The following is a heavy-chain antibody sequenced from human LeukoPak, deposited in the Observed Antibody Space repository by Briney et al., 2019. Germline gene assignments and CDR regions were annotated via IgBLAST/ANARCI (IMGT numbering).Heavy chain of an antibody. J-gene: IGHJ4*02. CDR3: AAWGLYNY. Sequence: PGGSLRLSCAASGFTLSDYWMNWVRQAPRKWLERVANINLQGSVKLHVDSVEGRFTISRDNAKNSLFLQMTSLKVEDTAVYYCAAWGLYNYWGQGTLVTVSS. CDR1: GFTLSDYW. CDR2: INLQGSVK. D-gene: IGHD7-27*01. V-gene: IGHV3-7*01.